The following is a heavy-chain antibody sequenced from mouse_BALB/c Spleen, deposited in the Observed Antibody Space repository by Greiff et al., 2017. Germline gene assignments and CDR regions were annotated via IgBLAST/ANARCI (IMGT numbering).Heavy chain of an antibody. CDR1: GFTFSSYA. D-gene: IGHD1-1*01. J-gene: IGHJ3*01. Sequence: EVMLVESGGGLVKPGGSLRLSCAASGFTFSSYAMSWVRQTPEKRLEWVASISSGGSTYYPDSVKGRFTISRDNARNILYLQMSSLRSEDTAMYYCATIYYYGSAAYWGQGTLVTVSA. CDR2: ISSGGST. CDR3: ATIYYYGSAAY. V-gene: IGHV5-6-5*01.